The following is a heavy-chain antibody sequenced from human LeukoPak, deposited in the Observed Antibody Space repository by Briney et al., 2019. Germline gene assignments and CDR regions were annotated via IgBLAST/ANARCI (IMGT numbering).Heavy chain of an antibody. CDR1: GGTFSSYA. J-gene: IGHJ4*02. V-gene: IGHV1-69*06. D-gene: IGHD2/OR15-2a*01. Sequence: SVKVSCKASGGTFSSYAISWVRQAPGQGLEWMGGIIPIFGTANYAQKFQGRVTITADKSTSTAYMELSSLRSEDTAVYYCARSAEYYSYYFDYWGQGTLVTVSS. CDR2: IIPIFGTA. CDR3: ARSAEYYSYYFDY.